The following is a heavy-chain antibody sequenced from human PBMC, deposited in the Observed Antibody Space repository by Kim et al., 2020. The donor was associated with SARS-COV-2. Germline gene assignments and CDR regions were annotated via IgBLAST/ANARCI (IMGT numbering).Heavy chain of an antibody. V-gene: IGHV1-69*04. CDR1: GGTFSSYA. CDR2: IIPILGIA. J-gene: IGHJ5*02. CDR3: AREYSRGITIFGVVTQPVDP. D-gene: IGHD3-3*01. Sequence: SVKVSCKASGGTFSSYAISWVRQAPGQGLEWMGRIIPILGIANYAQKFQGRVTITADKSTSTAYMELSSLRSEDTAVYYCAREYSRGITIFGVVTQPVDPWGQGTLVTVSS.